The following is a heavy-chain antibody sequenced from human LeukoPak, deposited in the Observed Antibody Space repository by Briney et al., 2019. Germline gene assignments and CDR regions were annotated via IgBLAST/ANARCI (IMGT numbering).Heavy chain of an antibody. CDR1: GFTFDDYA. J-gene: IGHJ4*02. Sequence: PGGSLRLSCAASGFTFDDYAMNWVRQAPGKGLEWVSGINWNGGSTGYADSVKGRFTISRDSAKTSLYLQMNSLRAEDAALYYCARDNSSSWNLFYFDIWGQGTLVTVSS. CDR3: ARDNSSSWNLFYFDI. CDR2: INWNGGST. D-gene: IGHD6-13*01. V-gene: IGHV3-20*04.